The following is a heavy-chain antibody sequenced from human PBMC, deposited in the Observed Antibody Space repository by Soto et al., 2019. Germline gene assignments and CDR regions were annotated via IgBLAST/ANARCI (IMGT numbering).Heavy chain of an antibody. D-gene: IGHD3-22*01. V-gene: IGHV1-18*01. CDR3: ARVVITFPPYYYDGMDV. J-gene: IGHJ6*02. Sequence: ASVKVSCKASGYTFTSYGISWVRQAPGQGLEWMGWISAYNGNTNYAQKLQGRVTMTTDTSTSTAYMELRSLRSDDTAVYYCARVVITFPPYYYDGMDVWGQGTTVTVSS. CDR1: GYTFTSYG. CDR2: ISAYNGNT.